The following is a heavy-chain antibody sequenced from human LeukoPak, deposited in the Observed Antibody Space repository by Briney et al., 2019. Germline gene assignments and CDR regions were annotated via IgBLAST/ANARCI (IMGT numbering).Heavy chain of an antibody. D-gene: IGHD6-6*01. CDR1: GFTFTNYW. CDR3: VRSLGSSSADY. Sequence: GGSLRLFCAASGFTFTNYWMSWVRQAPGKGLEWVANIKQDGSEKYYVDSVEGRFTISRDNAENSLSLQMNSLRREDTAVYYCVRSLGSSSADYWGQGTLVTVST. CDR2: IKQDGSEK. J-gene: IGHJ4*02. V-gene: IGHV3-7*01.